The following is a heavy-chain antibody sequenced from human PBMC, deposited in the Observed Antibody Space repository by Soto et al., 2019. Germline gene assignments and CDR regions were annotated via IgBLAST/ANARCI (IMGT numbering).Heavy chain of an antibody. CDR2: INSFSETT. D-gene: IGHD3-16*01. Sequence: RASVKVSGKASGGTFSSYGVTWVRQAPGQGLEWVGGINSFSETTNYAQRFQGRVTITADELTDTAYMELISLRSDDTAVYYCVRPALKRGSSWFDPWGQGTLVTVS. CDR3: VRPALKRGSSWFDP. CDR1: GGTFSSYG. V-gene: IGHV1-69*13. J-gene: IGHJ5*02.